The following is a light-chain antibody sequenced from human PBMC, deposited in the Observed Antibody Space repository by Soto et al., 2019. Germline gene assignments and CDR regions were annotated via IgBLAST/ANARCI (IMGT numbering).Light chain of an antibody. CDR1: SSNIGKNF. V-gene: IGLV1-51*01. CDR2: DNN. Sequence: QSVLTQPPSVSAAPGQKVTISCSGSSSNIGKNFVSWYQQFPGTAPKLLIYDNNKRPSGIPDRFSGSKSGTSATLGITGLQTGDEADYYCGTWDSSLTAVVFGRGTQLTVL. J-gene: IGLJ2*01. CDR3: GTWDSSLTAVV.